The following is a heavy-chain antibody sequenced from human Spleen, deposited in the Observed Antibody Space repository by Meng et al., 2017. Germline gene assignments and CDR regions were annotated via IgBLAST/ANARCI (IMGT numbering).Heavy chain of an antibody. CDR3: VRSSGWVRTGFDP. D-gene: IGHD6-19*01. J-gene: IGHJ5*02. CDR2: IGHSGIT. CDR1: GDSITNHNW. V-gene: IGHV4-38-2*01. Sequence: QVQLRESGPALVKPSETLYLTCAVSGDSITNHNWWAWVRQPPGKGLEWIGSIGHSGITYYTPSLKSRVTVSIDTSKSQFSLKLTSVTAADTAVYYCVRSSGWVRTGFDPWGQGTLVTVSS.